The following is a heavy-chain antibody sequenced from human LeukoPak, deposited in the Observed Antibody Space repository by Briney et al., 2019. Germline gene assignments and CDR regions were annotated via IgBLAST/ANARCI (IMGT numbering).Heavy chain of an antibody. CDR2: IYPGDSDV. J-gene: IGHJ5*01. Sequence: GESLNISCSGSGYIFTNYWIGWVRQMPGKGLEWMGIIYPGDSDVRYSPSFQGQVIMSADKSISTAYLQWSALKASDTAMYYCARLSRPLILDTNWFDSWGQGSLVTISS. D-gene: IGHD3-3*01. CDR3: ARLSRPLILDTNWFDS. CDR1: GYIFTNYW. V-gene: IGHV5-51*01.